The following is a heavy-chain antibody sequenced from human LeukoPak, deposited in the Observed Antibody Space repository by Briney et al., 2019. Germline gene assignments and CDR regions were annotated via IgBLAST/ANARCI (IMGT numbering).Heavy chain of an antibody. CDR1: GFTFSDYY. J-gene: IGHJ5*02. Sequence: GGSLRLSCAASGFTFSDYYMSWIRQAPGKGLEWVSYISSSGSTIYYADSVKGRFTISRDNAKNTLYLQMNSLRAEDTAVYYCASDHEGYCSGGSCWSWFDPWGQGTLVTVSS. V-gene: IGHV3-11*04. CDR3: ASDHEGYCSGGSCWSWFDP. CDR2: ISSSGSTI. D-gene: IGHD2-15*01.